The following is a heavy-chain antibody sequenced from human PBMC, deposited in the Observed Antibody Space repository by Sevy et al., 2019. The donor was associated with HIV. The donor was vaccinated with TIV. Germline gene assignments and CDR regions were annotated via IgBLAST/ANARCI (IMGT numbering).Heavy chain of an antibody. Sequence: GGSLRLSCSASGFTFSSYSMNWVRQAPGKGLEWVSSIGSSSSYIHYANSVKGRFTISRDNAKNSLYLQMNSVRAEDTAVYYCARGAGKITFGGVIVINTFDIWGQVTMVTVSS. D-gene: IGHD3-16*02. CDR2: IGSSSSYI. J-gene: IGHJ3*02. CDR3: ARGAGKITFGGVIVINTFDI. CDR1: GFTFSSYS. V-gene: IGHV3-21*01.